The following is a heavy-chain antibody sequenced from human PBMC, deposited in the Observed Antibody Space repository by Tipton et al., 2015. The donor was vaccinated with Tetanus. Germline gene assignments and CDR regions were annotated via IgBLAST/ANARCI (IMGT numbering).Heavy chain of an antibody. Sequence: TLSLTCTVSGGSISTGGYSWNWIRQHPGKGLEWIGYIYDGGNTLYNPSLKSRATMSIDASKTHFSLKLTSVTAADTAVYYCARNHPPRGYPYGGFHSWGQGTLVTVPS. CDR2: IYDGGNT. CDR3: ARNHPPRGYPYGGFHS. CDR1: GGSISTGGYS. D-gene: IGHD5-12*01. J-gene: IGHJ4*02. V-gene: IGHV4-31*03.